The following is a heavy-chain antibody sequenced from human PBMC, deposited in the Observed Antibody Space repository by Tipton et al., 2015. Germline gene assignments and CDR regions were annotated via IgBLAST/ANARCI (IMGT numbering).Heavy chain of an antibody. J-gene: IGHJ4*02. CDR2: ISSSGSTI. D-gene: IGHD3-22*01. V-gene: IGHV3-48*03. Sequence: SLRLSCAASGFTFSSYEMSWVRQAPGKGLEWVSYISSSGSTIYYADSVKGRFSISRDNAKNSVYLQMDNVITEDTALYYCVKDEGSGDTSGYLPFDHWGQGTLVTVSA. CDR1: GFTFSSYE. CDR3: VKDEGSGDTSGYLPFDH.